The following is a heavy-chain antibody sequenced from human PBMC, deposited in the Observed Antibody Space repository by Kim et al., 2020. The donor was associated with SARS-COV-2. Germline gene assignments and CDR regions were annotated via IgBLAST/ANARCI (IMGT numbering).Heavy chain of an antibody. CDR1: GFTFSSYA. D-gene: IGHD1-1*01. CDR2: ISGSGGST. Sequence: GGSLRLSCAASGFTFSSYAMSWVRQAPGKGLEWVSAISGSGGSTHYADSVKGRFTISRDNSKNTLYLQMNSLRAEDTAVYYCAKSVGGNWYYDYWGQGTLVTVSS. CDR3: AKSVGGNWYYDY. J-gene: IGHJ4*02. V-gene: IGHV3-23*01.